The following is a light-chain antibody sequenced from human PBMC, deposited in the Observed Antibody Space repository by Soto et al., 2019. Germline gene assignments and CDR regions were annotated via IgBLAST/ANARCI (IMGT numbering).Light chain of an antibody. J-gene: IGLJ3*02. CDR3: AAWDDSLNGPV. CDR2: SNN. V-gene: IGLV1-44*01. CDR1: SSNIGSNT. Sequence: SVLTQPPSASGTPGQRVTISCSGSSSNIGSNTVNWYQQLPGTAPKLLIYSNNQRPSGVPDRFSGSKSGTSASLAISGLQSEDEADYYCAAWDDSLNGPVFGGGTQLPS.